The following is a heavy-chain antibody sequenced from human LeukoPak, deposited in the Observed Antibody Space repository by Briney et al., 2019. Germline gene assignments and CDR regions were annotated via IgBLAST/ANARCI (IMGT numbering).Heavy chain of an antibody. CDR2: IYSGGGT. J-gene: IGHJ4*01. CDR3: ARDSSGPSY. V-gene: IGHV3-53*01. CDR1: GFLVSNYC. Sequence: GGSLRLSCAASGFLVSNYCMSWVRQAPGKGLEWVSVIYSGGGTYYADSVKGRFTISRDNSKNTLYLQMNSLRAEDTAVYFCARDSSGPSYWGQGTLVTVSS. D-gene: IGHD1-26*01.